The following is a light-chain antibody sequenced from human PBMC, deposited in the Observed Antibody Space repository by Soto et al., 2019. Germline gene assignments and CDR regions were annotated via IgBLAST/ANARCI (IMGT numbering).Light chain of an antibody. J-gene: IGKJ4*01. CDR2: GAS. CDR1: QSVGSSN. V-gene: IGKV3-15*01. Sequence: EIVLTQSPGTLSLSPGERATLSCRASQSVGSSNLAWYQQKPGQAPSLLIYGASTRATGTPARFSGSGSGTEFTLTISSLQSEDFAVYYCQQYIRWPLTFGGGTKVDIK. CDR3: QQYIRWPLT.